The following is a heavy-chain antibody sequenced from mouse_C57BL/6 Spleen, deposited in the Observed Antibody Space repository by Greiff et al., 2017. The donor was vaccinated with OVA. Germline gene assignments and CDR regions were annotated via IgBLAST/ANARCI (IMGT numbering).Heavy chain of an antibody. V-gene: IGHV5-9*01. CDR3: ARHVCDGYSYYAMDY. D-gene: IGHD2-3*01. Sequence: EVKLVESGGGLVKPGGSLKLSCAASGFTFSSYTMSWVRQTPEKRLEWVATISGGGGNTYYPDSVKGRFTISRDNAKNTLYLQMSSLRSEDTALYYCARHVCDGYSYYAMDYWGQGTSVTVSS. J-gene: IGHJ4*01. CDR1: GFTFSSYT. CDR2: ISGGGGNT.